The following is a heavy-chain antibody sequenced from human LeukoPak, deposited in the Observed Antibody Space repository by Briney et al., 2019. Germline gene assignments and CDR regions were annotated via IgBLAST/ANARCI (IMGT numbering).Heavy chain of an antibody. J-gene: IGHJ6*03. D-gene: IGHD3-9*01. Sequence: GESLKISCKGSGYSFTSYWIGWVRQMPGKGLEWRGIIYPGDSDTRYSPSFQGQVTISADKSISTAYLQWSSLKASDTAMYYCARLDYDILTGFTHYYYMDVWGKGTTVTVSS. CDR1: GYSFTSYW. CDR3: ARLDYDILTGFTHYYYMDV. CDR2: IYPGDSDT. V-gene: IGHV5-51*01.